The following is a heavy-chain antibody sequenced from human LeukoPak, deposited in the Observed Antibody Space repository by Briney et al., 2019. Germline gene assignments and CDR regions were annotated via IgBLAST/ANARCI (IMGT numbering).Heavy chain of an antibody. CDR3: ARGVSRYFDY. J-gene: IGHJ4*02. D-gene: IGHD5/OR15-5a*01. CDR2: TYYRSKWYN. CDR1: GDSVSSNSAT. V-gene: IGHV6-1*01. Sequence: SQTLSLTCAISGDSVSSNSATWNWIRQSPSRGLEWLGRTYYRSKWYNEYAPSVKGRIAFSPDTSKNQFSLQLNSVTPEDTAVYYCARGVSRYFDYWGQGTLVAVSS.